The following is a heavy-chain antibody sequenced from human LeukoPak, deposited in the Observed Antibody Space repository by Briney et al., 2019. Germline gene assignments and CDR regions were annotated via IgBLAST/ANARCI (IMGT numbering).Heavy chain of an antibody. CDR1: GGSFSGYY. CDR3: ARDPGRDIVVVPAAMADY. CDR2: INHSGST. J-gene: IGHJ4*02. Sequence: PSETLSLTCAVYGGSFSGYYWSWIRQPPGKGLEWIGEINHSGSTNYNPSLKSRVTISVDTSKNQFSLKLSSVTAADTAVYYCARDPGRDIVVVPAAMADYWGQGTLVTVSS. D-gene: IGHD2-2*01. V-gene: IGHV4-34*01.